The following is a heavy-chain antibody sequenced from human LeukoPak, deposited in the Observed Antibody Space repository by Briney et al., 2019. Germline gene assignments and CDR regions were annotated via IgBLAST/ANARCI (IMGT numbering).Heavy chain of an antibody. CDR3: AREALVRGVIIVENFDY. Sequence: GGSLRLSCAASGFTFSSYSMNWVRQAPGKGLEWVSSISSSSSYIYYADSVKGRFTISRDNSKNTLYLQMNSLRAEDTAVYYCAREALVRGVIIVENFDYWGQGTLVTVSS. J-gene: IGHJ4*02. V-gene: IGHV3-21*01. CDR2: ISSSSSYI. D-gene: IGHD3-10*02. CDR1: GFTFSSYS.